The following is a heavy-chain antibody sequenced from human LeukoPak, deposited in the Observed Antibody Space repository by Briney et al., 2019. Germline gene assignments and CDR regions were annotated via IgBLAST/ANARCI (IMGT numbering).Heavy chain of an antibody. Sequence: PGGPLRLPCAASGLPLRNAWTRWPPDARERALEGVGRIKSKTDGVITDYAAPVKGRFTISRDDSKNTLYLQMNSLKTEDTAVYYCTTVNIVVVTAAPYYYYYGMDVWGQGTTVTVSS. CDR2: IKSKTDGVIT. J-gene: IGHJ6*02. D-gene: IGHD2-21*02. CDR3: TTVNIVVVTAAPYYYYYGMDV. CDR1: GLPLRNAW. V-gene: IGHV3-15*01.